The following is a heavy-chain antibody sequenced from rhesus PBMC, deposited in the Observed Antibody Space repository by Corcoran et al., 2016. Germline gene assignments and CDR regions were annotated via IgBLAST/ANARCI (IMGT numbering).Heavy chain of an antibody. V-gene: IGHV4-65*01. J-gene: IGHJ6*01. D-gene: IGHD4-23*01. Sequence: QVQLQESGPGLVKPSETLSLTCAVSGGSVSSSNWWSWIRQPPGKGLEWIGYISGSSGSTYYNPSLKSRVTISTDTSKNQFSLKLSSVTAADTAVYYCARTVTTFFYGLDSWGQGVVVTVSS. CDR3: ARTVTTFFYGLDS. CDR1: GGSVSSSNW. CDR2: ISGSSGST.